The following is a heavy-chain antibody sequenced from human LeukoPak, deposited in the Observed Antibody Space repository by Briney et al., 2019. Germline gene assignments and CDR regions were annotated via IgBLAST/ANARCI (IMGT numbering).Heavy chain of an antibody. J-gene: IGHJ5*02. CDR2: INPSGGST. CDR1: GYTFTSYD. D-gene: IGHD2/OR15-2a*01. Sequence: ASVKVSCKASGYTFTSYDINWVRQATGQGLEWMGIINPSGGSTSYAQKFQGRVTMTRDTSTSTVYMELSSLRSEDTAVYYCARENSTWFDPWGQGTLVTVSS. CDR3: ARENSTWFDP. V-gene: IGHV1-46*01.